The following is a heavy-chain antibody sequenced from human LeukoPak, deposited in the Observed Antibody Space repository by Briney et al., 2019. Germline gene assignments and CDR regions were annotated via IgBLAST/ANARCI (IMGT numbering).Heavy chain of an antibody. D-gene: IGHD3-3*01. J-gene: IGHJ4*02. Sequence: PGGSLRLSCAASGFTFSSYGMHWVRQAPGKGLEWVAVIWYDGSNKYYADSVKGRFTISRDNSKNTLYLQMNSPRAEDTAVYYCARDQYDTWSRRGNFDSWGQGTLVIVSS. CDR1: GFTFSSYG. CDR2: IWYDGSNK. CDR3: ARDQYDTWSRRGNFDS. V-gene: IGHV3-33*01.